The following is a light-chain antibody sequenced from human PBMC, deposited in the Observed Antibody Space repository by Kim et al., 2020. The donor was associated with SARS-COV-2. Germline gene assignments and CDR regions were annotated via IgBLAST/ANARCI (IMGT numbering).Light chain of an antibody. CDR2: WAS. CDR1: QSLLYSSNNKNY. CDR3: QQYYSTPPT. Sequence: ATIKRKSSQSLLYSSNNKNYLAWYQQKAGQSPKLLIYWASARESGVPDRFSGSGSGTDFTLTISSLQAEDVAVYYCQQYYSTPPTFGGGTKVDIK. J-gene: IGKJ4*01. V-gene: IGKV4-1*01.